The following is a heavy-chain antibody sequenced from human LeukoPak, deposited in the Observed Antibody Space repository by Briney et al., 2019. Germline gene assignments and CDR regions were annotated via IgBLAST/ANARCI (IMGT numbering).Heavy chain of an antibody. CDR1: GFTFGSYW. J-gene: IGHJ4*02. D-gene: IGHD3-9*01. CDR2: IKHDGSDH. Sequence: PGGSLRLSCVGSGFTFGSYWMSWVRQAPGKGLEWVANIKHDGSDHYYADSVAGRFTISRDNAKNSLYLEMSNLRAEDAAVYFCVRHPGSYNVLTGYSYYFDYWGQGTLVTVSS. V-gene: IGHV3-7*01. CDR3: VRHPGSYNVLTGYSYYFDY.